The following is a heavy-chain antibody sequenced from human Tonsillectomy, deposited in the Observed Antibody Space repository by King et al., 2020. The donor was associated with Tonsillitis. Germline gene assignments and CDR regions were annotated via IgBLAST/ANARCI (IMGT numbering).Heavy chain of an antibody. CDR2: IYSGGSST. D-gene: IGHD3-10*01. Sequence: VQLVESGGGLVQPGGSLRLSCAASGFTFRSYAMSWVRQAPGKGLEGVSDIYSGGSSTYYADSVKGRFTISRDNSKNTLYLQMNSLRAEDTDVYYCANVWLGYYYDSEPYYFDYWGQATLVTVSS. J-gene: IGHJ4*02. V-gene: IGHV3-23*03. CDR1: GFTFRSYA. CDR3: ANVWLGYYYDSEPYYFDY.